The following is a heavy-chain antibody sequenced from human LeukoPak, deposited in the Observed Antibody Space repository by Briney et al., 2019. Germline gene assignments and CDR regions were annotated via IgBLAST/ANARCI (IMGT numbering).Heavy chain of an antibody. Sequence: PGGSLRLSCAASGFTFSNYGMHWVRQAPGKGLEWVTFIRYDGSNKYYADSVKGRFTISRDNSKNTLYLQMNSLRAEDTALYYCARRGRAAHAFDIWGQGTMVTVSS. D-gene: IGHD6-6*01. CDR1: GFTFSNYG. CDR3: ARRGRAAHAFDI. CDR2: IRYDGSNK. J-gene: IGHJ3*02. V-gene: IGHV3-30*02.